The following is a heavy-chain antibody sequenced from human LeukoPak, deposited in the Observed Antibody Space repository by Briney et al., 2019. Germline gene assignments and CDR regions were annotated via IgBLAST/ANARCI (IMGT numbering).Heavy chain of an antibody. Sequence: PGGSLRLSCAASGFTFRIYAMNWVRQAPGKGLEWVSAIGGSGDITYYADSVKGRFTVSRDNFKNTLYLQMNSLRAEDTAVYYCAKAARIKRVVPAAIGGNWFDPWGQGTLVTVSS. CDR2: IGGSGDIT. V-gene: IGHV3-23*01. CDR1: GFTFRIYA. CDR3: AKAARIKRVVPAAIGGNWFDP. J-gene: IGHJ5*02. D-gene: IGHD2-2*02.